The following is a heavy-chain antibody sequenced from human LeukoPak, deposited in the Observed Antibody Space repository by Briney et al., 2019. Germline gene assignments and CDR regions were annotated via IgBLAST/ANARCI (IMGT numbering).Heavy chain of an antibody. V-gene: IGHV3-30*04. Sequence: GGSLRLSCAASGFSFNNYAMHWVRQAPGKGLEWVAIISYDGSNKYYADSVKGRFTISRDNSKNTLYLQMDSLRGEDTAVHYCARLYSSSSPFDYWGQGTLVTVSS. CDR3: ARLYSSSSPFDY. D-gene: IGHD6-6*01. CDR2: ISYDGSNK. J-gene: IGHJ4*02. CDR1: GFSFNNYA.